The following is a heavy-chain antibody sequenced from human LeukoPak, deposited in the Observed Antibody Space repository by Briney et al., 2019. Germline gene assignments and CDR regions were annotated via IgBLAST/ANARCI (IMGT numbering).Heavy chain of an antibody. CDR2: IYSSGST. J-gene: IGHJ4*02. V-gene: IGHV4-59*01. CDR1: GGSISSYY. CDR3: ARNHDSSGYTAFGY. D-gene: IGHD3-22*01. Sequence: SETLSLTSTVSGGSISSYYWSWIRQPPGKGLEWIGHIYSSGSTNYNPSLKSRVTISVDTSKNQFSLKMSSVTAADTAVYYCARNHDSSGYTAFGYWGRGTLLTVSS.